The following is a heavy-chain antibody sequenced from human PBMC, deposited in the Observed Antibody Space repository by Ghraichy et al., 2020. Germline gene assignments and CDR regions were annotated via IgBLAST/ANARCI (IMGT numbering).Heavy chain of an antibody. CDR1: GGTFSSYA. V-gene: IGHV1-69*13. D-gene: IGHD3-22*01. CDR2: IIPIFGTA. Sequence: SVKVSCKASGGTFSSYAISWVRQAPGQGLEWMGGIIPIFGTANYAQKFQGRVTITADESTSTAYMELSSLRSEDTAVYYCARGKSSPPYYDSSGYYFPFDYWGQGTLVTVSS. CDR3: ARGKSSPPYYDSSGYYFPFDY. J-gene: IGHJ4*02.